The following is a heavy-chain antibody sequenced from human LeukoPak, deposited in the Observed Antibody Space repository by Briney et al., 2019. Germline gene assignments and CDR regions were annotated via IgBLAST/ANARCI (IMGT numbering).Heavy chain of an antibody. D-gene: IGHD3-22*01. CDR2: ISSSSSTI. CDR1: GFTFSSYS. CDR3: ARDEYYYDSSGYRCRGSFDY. V-gene: IGHV3-48*02. J-gene: IGHJ4*02. Sequence: GGSLRLSCAASGFTFSSYSMTWVRQAPGKGLEWVSYISSSSSTIYYADSVKGRFTISRDNAKNSLYLQMNSLRDEDTAVYYCARDEYYYDSSGYRCRGSFDYWGQGTLVTVSS.